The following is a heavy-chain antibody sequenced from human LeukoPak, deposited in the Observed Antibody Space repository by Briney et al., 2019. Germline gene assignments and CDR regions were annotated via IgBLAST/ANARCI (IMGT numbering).Heavy chain of an antibody. J-gene: IGHJ4*02. V-gene: IGHV3-30*02. D-gene: IGHD2-21*01. CDR2: IRYDTSNE. Sequence: GGSLRLSCGASVFSFNNYGMHWVRQAPGKGLEWLTFIRYDTSNEYYAVSVKGRFTISRDNSKNTLYLEMNSLRPEDTAVYYCARGGTVIKALDFWGQGILVAVSS. CDR1: VFSFNNYG. CDR3: ARGGTVIKALDF.